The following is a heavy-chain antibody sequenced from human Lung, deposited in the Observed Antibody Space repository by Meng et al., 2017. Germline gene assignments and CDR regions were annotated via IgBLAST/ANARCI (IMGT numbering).Heavy chain of an antibody. Sequence: QVHLVQSGSEVKKPGASAKVSCKASGYTFTTYGIRWLRQAPGQGLEWMGWIDPGNGNRDFAEKFQDRLTMSNDTSSSKVYMELTRLTSDDTAVYYCARDRQWLFDYWGQGALVTVSS. D-gene: IGHD6-19*01. J-gene: IGHJ4*02. V-gene: IGHV1-18*01. CDR3: ARDRQWLFDY. CDR1: GYTFTTYG. CDR2: IDPGNGNR.